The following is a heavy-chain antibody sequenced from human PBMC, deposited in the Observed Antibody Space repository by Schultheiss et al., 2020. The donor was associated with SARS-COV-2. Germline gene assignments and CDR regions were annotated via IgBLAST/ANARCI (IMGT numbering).Heavy chain of an antibody. V-gene: IGHV3-33*06. CDR1: GFTFSSYG. CDR2: IWYDGSNK. J-gene: IGHJ5*02. Sequence: GGSLRLSCAASGFTFSSYGMHWVRQAPGKGLEWVAVIWYDGSNKYYADSVKGRFTISRDNSKNSLYLQMNSLRAEDTAVYYCAKITANYYDSSGYYLGSHWFDPWGQGTLVTVSS. CDR3: AKITANYYDSSGYYLGSHWFDP. D-gene: IGHD3-22*01.